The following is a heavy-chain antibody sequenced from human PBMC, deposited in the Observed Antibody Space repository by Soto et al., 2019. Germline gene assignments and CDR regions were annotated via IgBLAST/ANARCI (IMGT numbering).Heavy chain of an antibody. CDR3: ARELDILTGYSSEKPEYYYYGMDV. D-gene: IGHD3-9*01. V-gene: IGHV3-21*01. CDR2: ISSSSSYI. Sequence: GGSLRLSCAASGFTFSSYSMNWVRQAPGKGLEWVSSISSSSSYIYYADSVKGRFTISRDNAKNSLYLQMNSLRAEDTAVYYCARELDILTGYSSEKPEYYYYGMDVWGQGTTVTVSS. J-gene: IGHJ6*02. CDR1: GFTFSSYS.